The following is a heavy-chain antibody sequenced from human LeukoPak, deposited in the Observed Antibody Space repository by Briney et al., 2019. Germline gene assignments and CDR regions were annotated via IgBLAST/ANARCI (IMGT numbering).Heavy chain of an antibody. CDR2: IKSKTDGGTT. Sequence: GGSLRLSCAASGFTFSNAWMSWVRQAPGKGLEWVGRIKSKTDGGTTDYAAPVKGRFTISRDDSKNTLYLQMNSLKTEDTAVYYCTRNYPSWIQLWFFDYWGQGALVTVSP. V-gene: IGHV3-15*01. CDR1: GFTFSNAW. J-gene: IGHJ4*02. D-gene: IGHD5-18*01. CDR3: TRNYPSWIQLWFFDY.